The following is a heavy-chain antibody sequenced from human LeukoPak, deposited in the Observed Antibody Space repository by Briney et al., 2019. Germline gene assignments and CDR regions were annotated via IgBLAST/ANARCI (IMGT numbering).Heavy chain of an antibody. D-gene: IGHD3-9*01. J-gene: IGHJ4*02. CDR3: ARESSDYYDILTGFLFPWD. Sequence: PGGSLRLSCAASGFTVSSNYMSWVRQAPGKGLEWVSVIYSGGSTYYADSVKGRFTISRDNSKNTLYLQMNSLRAEDTAVYYCARESSDYYDILTGFLFPWDWGQGTLVTVSS. CDR2: IYSGGST. CDR1: GFTVSSNY. V-gene: IGHV3-53*01.